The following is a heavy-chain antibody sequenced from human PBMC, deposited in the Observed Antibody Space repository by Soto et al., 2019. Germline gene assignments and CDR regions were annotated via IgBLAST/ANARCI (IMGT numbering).Heavy chain of an antibody. V-gene: IGHV3-13*01. J-gene: IGHJ6*02. CDR2: IGTAGDT. D-gene: IGHD2-15*01. CDR1: GFTFSSYD. Sequence: GGSLRLSCAASGFTFSSYDMHWVRQATGKGLEWVSAIGTAGDTYYPGSVKGRFTISRENAKNSLYLQMNSLRAGDTAVYYCARVSVVVSDYGMDVWGQGTTVTVSS. CDR3: ARVSVVVSDYGMDV.